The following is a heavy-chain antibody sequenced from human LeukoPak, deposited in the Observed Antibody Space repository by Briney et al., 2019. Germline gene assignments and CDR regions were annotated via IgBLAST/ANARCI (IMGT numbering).Heavy chain of an antibody. CDR2: ISGSGGST. J-gene: IGHJ3*02. V-gene: IGHV3-23*01. Sequence: EGSLRLSCAASGFTFSSYAMSWVRQAPGKGLEWVSAISGSGGSTYYADSVKGRFTISRDNSKNTLYLQMNSLRAEDTAVYYCAKGGGRQNAFDIWGQGTMVTVSS. CDR1: GFTFSSYA. CDR3: AKGGGRQNAFDI. D-gene: IGHD2-15*01.